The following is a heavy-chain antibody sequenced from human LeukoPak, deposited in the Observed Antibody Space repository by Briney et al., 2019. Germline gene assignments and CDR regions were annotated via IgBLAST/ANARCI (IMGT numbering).Heavy chain of an antibody. Sequence: ASVKVSCKTSGYTFSGHYMHWVRQAPGQGLEWMGWINPNIGGTNYARRFQGRVTMTIDTSISSAYMDLSGLKSDDTAVYYCARAVGHCPTTSCLEATVNYAFDIWGQGTMVSVSS. V-gene: IGHV1-2*02. J-gene: IGHJ3*02. CDR2: INPNIGGT. D-gene: IGHD2-2*01. CDR1: GYTFSGHY. CDR3: ARAVGHCPTTSCLEATVNYAFDI.